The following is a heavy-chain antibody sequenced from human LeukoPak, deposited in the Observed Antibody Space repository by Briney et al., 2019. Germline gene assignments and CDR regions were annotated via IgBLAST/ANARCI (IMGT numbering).Heavy chain of an antibody. CDR2: INHSGST. CDR1: GGSISSYY. V-gene: IGHV4-34*01. Sequence: SETLSLTCTVSGGSISSYYWSWIRQPPGKGLEWIGEINHSGSTNYNPSLKSRVTISVDTSKNQFSLKLSSVTAADTAVYYCARGRETAAGTGEFDYWGQGTLVTVSS. J-gene: IGHJ4*02. D-gene: IGHD6-13*01. CDR3: ARGRETAAGTGEFDY.